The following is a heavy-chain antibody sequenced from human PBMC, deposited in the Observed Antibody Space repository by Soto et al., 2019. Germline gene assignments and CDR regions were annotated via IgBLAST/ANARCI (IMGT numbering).Heavy chain of an antibody. J-gene: IGHJ4*02. Sequence: AAGNVSCMASVYTFTSYYMHWVRQAPGQGLEWMGIINPIGGRTSXSQNFQGRVXITRDTSTSTGXMELSXHRSEDTAVYCCISTLGARFDYWRQGTLVTVSS. D-gene: IGHD3-16*01. CDR3: ISTLGARFDY. CDR1: VYTFTSYY. CDR2: INPIGGRT. V-gene: IGHV1-46*03.